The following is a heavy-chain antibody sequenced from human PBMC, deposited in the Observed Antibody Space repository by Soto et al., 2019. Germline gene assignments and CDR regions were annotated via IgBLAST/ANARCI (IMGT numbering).Heavy chain of an antibody. J-gene: IGHJ5*02. Sequence: EVQLVQSGAEVKKPGESLRISCKGSGYGFTSYWITWVRQMPGKGLEWMGRIDPSDSYTNYSPSFQGHVTISADKSITTAYLQWSSLKASDTAMYYCARHIAPTAAPDPWGQGTLVTVSS. D-gene: IGHD1-1*01. CDR1: GYGFTSYW. CDR2: IDPSDSYT. CDR3: ARHIAPTAAPDP. V-gene: IGHV5-10-1*01.